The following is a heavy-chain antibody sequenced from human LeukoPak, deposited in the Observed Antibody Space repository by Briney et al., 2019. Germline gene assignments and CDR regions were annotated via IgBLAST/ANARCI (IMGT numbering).Heavy chain of an antibody. J-gene: IGHJ4*02. Sequence: SVKVSCKASGGTFSSYAISWVRQAPGQGLEWMGGIIPIFGTANYAQKFQGRVTITADESTSTAYMELSSLRSEDTAVYYCARAISGSYYSYYFDYWGQGTLVTVSS. CDR1: GGTFSSYA. V-gene: IGHV1-69*01. D-gene: IGHD3-10*01. CDR3: ARAISGSYYSYYFDY. CDR2: IIPIFGTA.